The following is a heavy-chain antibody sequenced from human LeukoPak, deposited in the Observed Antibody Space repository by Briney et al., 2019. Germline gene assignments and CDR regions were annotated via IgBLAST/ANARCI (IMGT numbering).Heavy chain of an antibody. CDR2: IYSGGST. CDR3: ARERENGYDVGILCDY. Sequence: GGSLRLSCAASGFTVSSNYMSWVRQAPGKGLEWVSLIYSGGSTYYADSVKGRFTISRDNSKNTLYLQMNSLRAEDTAVYYFARERENGYDVGILCDYGGQGTLGTVSS. J-gene: IGHJ4*02. D-gene: IGHD5-12*01. V-gene: IGHV3-53*01. CDR1: GFTVSSNY.